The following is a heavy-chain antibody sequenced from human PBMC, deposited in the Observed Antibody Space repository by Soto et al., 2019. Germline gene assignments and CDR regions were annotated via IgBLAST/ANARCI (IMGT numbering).Heavy chain of an antibody. CDR1: GYSFTSYW. CDR2: IYPGDSDT. V-gene: IGHV5-51*01. D-gene: IGHD2-21*02. Sequence: GESLKISCKGSGYSFTSYWIGWVRQMPGKGLEWMGIIYPGDSDTRYSPSFQGQVTISADKSISTAYLQWSSLKASDTAMYYCARHDPAYCGGDCSIPAFDIWGQGTMVTVSS. J-gene: IGHJ3*02. CDR3: ARHDPAYCGGDCSIPAFDI.